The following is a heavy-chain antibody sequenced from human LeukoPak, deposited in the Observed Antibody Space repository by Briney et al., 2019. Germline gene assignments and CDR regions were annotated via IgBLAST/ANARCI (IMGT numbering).Heavy chain of an antibody. CDR3: ARAGVISSFDY. CDR2: ISRGGGSTR. CDR1: GFTFSDFY. J-gene: IGHJ4*02. V-gene: IGHV3-11*04. D-gene: IGHD3-16*02. Sequence: GGSLRLSCAASGFTFSDFYMSWFRQVPGKGLEAVAYISRGGGSTRYYTDSARGRFTISRDNGENAVYLQMNSLRAEDTAVYYCARAGVISSFDYWGQGTLVTVSS.